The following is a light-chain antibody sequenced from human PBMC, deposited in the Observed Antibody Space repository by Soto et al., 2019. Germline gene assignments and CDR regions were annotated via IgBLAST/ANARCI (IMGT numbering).Light chain of an antibody. V-gene: IGLV2-14*01. CDR1: SSDVGGYNY. CDR2: EVS. CDR3: SSYTSSSTWV. Sequence: QSALTQPASVSGSPGQSITISCTGTSSDVGGYNYVSWYQQHPGKAPKLMIYEVSNRPSGVSNRFSGSKSGNTASLPISGLQAADEADYSCSSYTSSSTWVFGGGTQLTVL. J-gene: IGLJ3*02.